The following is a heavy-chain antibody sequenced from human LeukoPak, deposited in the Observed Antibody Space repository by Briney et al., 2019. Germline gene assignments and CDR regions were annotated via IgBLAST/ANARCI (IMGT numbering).Heavy chain of an antibody. D-gene: IGHD3-16*01. J-gene: IGHJ6*03. CDR1: GYTFTSYY. V-gene: IGHV1-46*01. Sequence: ASVKVSCKASGYTFTSYYMHWVRQAPGQGLEWMGIINPSGGSTSYAQKFQGRVTMTRDMSTSTVYMELSSLRSEDTAVYYCARDMLISFGGVAAEVGYMDVWGKGTTVTVSS. CDR2: INPSGGST. CDR3: ARDMLISFGGVAAEVGYMDV.